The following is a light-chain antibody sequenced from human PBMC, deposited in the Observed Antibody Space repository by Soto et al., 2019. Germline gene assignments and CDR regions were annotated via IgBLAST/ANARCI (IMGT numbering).Light chain of an antibody. CDR2: DVS. J-gene: IGKJ5*01. CDR1: QGVTTN. CDR3: QQYNNWPFS. V-gene: IGKV3-15*01. Sequence: EIVMTQSPASLSVSPGEXGTLSCRAGQGVTTNFAWYQQKSGQSPRVLIYDVSTRATGVPARFSGTGSETDFTLTISGLQSEDSAVYFCQQYNNWPFSLGQGTRLEIK.